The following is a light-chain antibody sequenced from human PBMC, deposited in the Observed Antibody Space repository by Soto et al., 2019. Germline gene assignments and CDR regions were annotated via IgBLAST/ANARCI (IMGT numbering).Light chain of an antibody. J-gene: IGKJ4*01. CDR3: QQYKSYPLP. CDR2: KAS. V-gene: IGKV1-5*03. Sequence: QRTQSPSTLSASVGDRVTITCRSSQSISSWLAWYQQKPGKAPNLLIYKASTLESGVPSRFSGSGFGTEFTLTIASLQPDDSATYYCQQYKSYPLPFGGGTKVAI. CDR1: QSISSW.